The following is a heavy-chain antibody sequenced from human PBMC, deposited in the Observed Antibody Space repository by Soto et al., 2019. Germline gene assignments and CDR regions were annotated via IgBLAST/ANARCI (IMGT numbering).Heavy chain of an antibody. J-gene: IGHJ4*02. CDR3: VSLEAMVTQFDY. V-gene: IGHV4-39*01. Sequence: SETLSLTCTVSGGSISSSSYYWGWIRQPPGKGLEWFGSIYYSGSTYYNPSLKSRITISVDTSKHQFSLKLSSVTAADTAVYYCVSLEAMVTQFDYWGQGTLVTVSS. CDR1: GGSISSSSYY. CDR2: IYYSGST. D-gene: IGHD5-18*01.